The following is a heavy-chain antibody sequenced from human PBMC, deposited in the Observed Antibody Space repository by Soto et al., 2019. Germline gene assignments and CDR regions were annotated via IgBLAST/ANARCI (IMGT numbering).Heavy chain of an antibody. J-gene: IGHJ5*02. CDR1: GFTLRSHR. Sequence: EVQLVESGGGLVQPGGSLRVSCAASGFTLRSHRIHWVRQAPGKGLEWVSRIDTDGGCTSYADSVKGRFTISTDNAKNTVYLQMNGLRAEDMAVYYCATVFDLWGQGTLVTVSS. CDR2: IDTDGGCT. CDR3: ATVFDL. V-gene: IGHV3-74*01.